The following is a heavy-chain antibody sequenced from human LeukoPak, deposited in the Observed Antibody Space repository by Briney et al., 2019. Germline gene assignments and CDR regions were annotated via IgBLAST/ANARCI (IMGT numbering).Heavy chain of an antibody. D-gene: IGHD1-26*01. Sequence: PSQTLSLTCTVSGGSISSGGYYWSWIRQPPGKGLEWIGYIYHSGSTYYNPSLKSRVTISVDRSKNQFSLKLSSVTAADTAVYYCARTLGATLFDYWGQGTLVTVSS. V-gene: IGHV4-30-2*01. CDR3: ARTLGATLFDY. J-gene: IGHJ4*02. CDR1: GGSISSGGYY. CDR2: IYHSGST.